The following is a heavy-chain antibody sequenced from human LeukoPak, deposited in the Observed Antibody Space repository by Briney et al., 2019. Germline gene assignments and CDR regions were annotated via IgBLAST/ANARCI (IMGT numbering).Heavy chain of an antibody. CDR3: ARGTSYSSSWFRYYYMDV. CDR1: GYTFTGYY. Sequence: ASVKVSCKASGYTFTGYYMHWVRQAPGQGLEWMGWINPNSGGTNYAQKFQGRVTMTRDTSISTAYMELSRLRSDDTAVYYCARGTSYSSSWFRYYYMDVWGQGTTVTVSS. J-gene: IGHJ6*03. V-gene: IGHV1-2*02. CDR2: INPNSGGT. D-gene: IGHD6-13*01.